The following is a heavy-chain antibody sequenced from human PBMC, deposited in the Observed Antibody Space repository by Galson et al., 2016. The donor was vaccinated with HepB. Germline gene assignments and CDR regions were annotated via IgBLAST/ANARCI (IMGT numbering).Heavy chain of an antibody. CDR2: ISSSSSYI. CDR1: GFTFSGYS. CDR3: ASGYSYGYFYY. J-gene: IGHJ4*02. Sequence: CAASGFTFSGYSMNWVRQAPGKGLEWVSSISSSSSYIYYADSVKGRFTISRDNAKNSLYLQMNSLRAEDTAVYYCASGYSYGYFYYWGQGTLVTVSS. V-gene: IGHV3-21*01. D-gene: IGHD5-18*01.